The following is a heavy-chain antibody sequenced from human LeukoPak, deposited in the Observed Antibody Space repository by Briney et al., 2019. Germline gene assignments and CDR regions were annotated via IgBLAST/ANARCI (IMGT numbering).Heavy chain of an antibody. V-gene: IGHV1-69*04. CDR2: IIPILGIA. J-gene: IGHJ4*02. Sequence: EASVKVSCKASGGTFSSYAISWVRQAPGQGLEWMGRIIPILGIANYAQKFQGRVTITADKSTSTAYMGLSSLRSEDTAVYYCARANSEYYYDSSGYYYFDYWGQGTLVTVSS. D-gene: IGHD3-22*01. CDR3: ARANSEYYYDSSGYYYFDY. CDR1: GGTFSSYA.